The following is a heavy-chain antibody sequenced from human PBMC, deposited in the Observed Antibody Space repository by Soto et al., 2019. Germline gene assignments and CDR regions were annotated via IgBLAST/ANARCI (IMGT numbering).Heavy chain of an antibody. CDR1: GASISSRDYC. D-gene: IGHD7-27*01. V-gene: IGHV4-30-4*01. CDR3: TRGPSGDKVDY. Sequence: QVQLQESGPGLVKPSQTLSLTCTVSGASISSRDYCWSWLRQSPDKGLEWNGPIYDGGSTYNNPSLTSRVSISVDTSKNQFFLKLNSVSVADTAVYYCTRGPSGDKVDYWGKGTLVTVSS. J-gene: IGHJ4*02. CDR2: IYDGGST.